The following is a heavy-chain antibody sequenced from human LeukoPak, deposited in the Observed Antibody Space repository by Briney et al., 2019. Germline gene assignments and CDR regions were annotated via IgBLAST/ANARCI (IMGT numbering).Heavy chain of an antibody. CDR3: AKDEYYYDTSGHGAFDI. V-gene: IGHV3-30*02. D-gene: IGHD3-22*01. Sequence: GGSLTPSCAAHGFTFSNYGLHWVRHAPGKGPEWVTFIRYDGDNKFYADSVKGRFTISRDNSKNTLYLQMNSLRAEDTAVYYCAKDEYYYDTSGHGAFDIWGQGTMVTVSS. J-gene: IGHJ3*02. CDR2: IRYDGDNK. CDR1: GFTFSNYG.